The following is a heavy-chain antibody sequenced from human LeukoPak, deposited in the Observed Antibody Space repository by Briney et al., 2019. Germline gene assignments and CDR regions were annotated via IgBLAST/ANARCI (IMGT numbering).Heavy chain of an antibody. V-gene: IGHV4-61*01. CDR3: ARSYYDSSGYTPAIDY. CDR2: IYYTGST. Sequence: PSETLSLTCTVAGVPVSSGNNYWTWIRQPPGKGLEWIGYIYYTGSTNYNPSLKSRVTISVDTSKNQFSLKLSSVTAADTAVYYCARSYYDSSGYTPAIDYWGQGTLVTVSS. J-gene: IGHJ4*02. D-gene: IGHD3-22*01. CDR1: GVPVSSGNNY.